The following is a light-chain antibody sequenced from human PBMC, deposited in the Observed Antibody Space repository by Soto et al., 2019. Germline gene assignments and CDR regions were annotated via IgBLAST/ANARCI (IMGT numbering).Light chain of an antibody. CDR2: AAS. CDR3: HQTDSIPET. V-gene: IGKV1-39*01. J-gene: IGKJ1*01. Sequence: DIQMTQSPSSLSASVGDTVTITCRASQSISLFLNWYQQKPGKAPKLLIYAASSLQSGVPSRFTDDGSGTDLTLTISSLQPEDFATYYCHQTDSIPETFGQGTKVEIK. CDR1: QSISLF.